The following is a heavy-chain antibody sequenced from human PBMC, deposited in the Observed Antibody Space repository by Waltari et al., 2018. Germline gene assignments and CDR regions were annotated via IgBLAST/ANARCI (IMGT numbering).Heavy chain of an antibody. CDR3: ARGGVKRGDGRGVGMDV. Sequence: QLQLQESGPGLVKPSETLSLTCTVSGGSISSSSYYWGWIRQTPGKGLEWSGSIYYSGSTYYNPSLKRRVTISVDTCKNQFSLKLSSVTAADAAVYYWARGGVKRGDGRGVGMDVWGQGTTVTVSS. J-gene: IGHJ6*02. D-gene: IGHD2-21*02. V-gene: IGHV4-39*07. CDR1: GGSISSSSYY. CDR2: IYYSGST.